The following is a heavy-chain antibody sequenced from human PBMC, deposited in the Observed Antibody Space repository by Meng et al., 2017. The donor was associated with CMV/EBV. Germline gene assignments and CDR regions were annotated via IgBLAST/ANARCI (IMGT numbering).Heavy chain of an antibody. CDR2: ISSSSSFI. Sequence: GGSLRLSCAASGITFSSYSMNWVPQSPGKGLGWVSSISSSSSFIYYADSVKGRFTISRDNAKNSLYLQMNSMRAEDTAVYYFARVLAEYSSSWPNLLYCYYYGMDVWGQGTTVTVSS. J-gene: IGHJ6*02. CDR1: GITFSSYS. D-gene: IGHD6-13*01. V-gene: IGHV3-21*01. CDR3: ARVLAEYSSSWPNLLYCYYYGMDV.